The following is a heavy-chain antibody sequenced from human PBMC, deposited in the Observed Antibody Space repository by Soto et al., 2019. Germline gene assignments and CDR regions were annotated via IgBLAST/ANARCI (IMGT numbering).Heavy chain of an antibody. J-gene: IGHJ4*02. V-gene: IGHV1-18*01. Sequence: GASVKVSCKASGYTFTSYGISWVRQAPGQGLEWMGWISGYNGNTNYAQKLQGRVTMTTDTSTSTAYMELRSLRSDDTSVYYCARDMGGGSYYWGYYFDCWGQGTVVTVSS. CDR1: GYTFTSYG. D-gene: IGHD1-26*01. CDR2: ISGYNGNT. CDR3: ARDMGGGSYYWGYYFDC.